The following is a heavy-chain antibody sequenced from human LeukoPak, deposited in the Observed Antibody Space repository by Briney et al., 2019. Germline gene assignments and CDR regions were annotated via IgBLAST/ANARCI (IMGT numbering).Heavy chain of an antibody. CDR1: GYSFTSYW. V-gene: IGHV5-51*01. Sequence: GESLKISCKGSGYSFTSYWIGWVRQMPGKGLEWMGIIYPGDSDTRYSPSFQGQVTISANKSISTAYLQWSSLKASDTAMYYCARSPPDFRGPSLAAAAPHYGYNNWFDPWGQGTLVTVSS. CDR2: IYPGDSDT. J-gene: IGHJ5*02. D-gene: IGHD6-13*01. CDR3: ARSPPDFRGPSLAAAAPHYGYNNWFDP.